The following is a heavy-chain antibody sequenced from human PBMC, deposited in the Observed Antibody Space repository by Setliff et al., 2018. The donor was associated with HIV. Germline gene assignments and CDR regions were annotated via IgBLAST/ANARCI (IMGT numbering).Heavy chain of an antibody. CDR3: ARKELGTTVVTPFDY. CDR2: IKQDGSEK. J-gene: IGHJ4*02. V-gene: IGHV3-7*01. D-gene: IGHD4-17*01. CDR1: GFTFSSYW. Sequence: PGGSLRLSCAASGFTFSSYWMSWVRQAPGKGLEWVANIKQDGSEKYYVDSVKGRFTISRDNAKNSLYLQMNNLRAEDTAVYYCARKELGTTVVTPFDYWGQGTLVTVSS.